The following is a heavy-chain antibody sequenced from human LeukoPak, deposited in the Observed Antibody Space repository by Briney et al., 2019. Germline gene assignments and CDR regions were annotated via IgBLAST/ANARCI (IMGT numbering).Heavy chain of an antibody. D-gene: IGHD4-23*01. CDR2: IKQDGSEK. CDR3: ARGARKGDDYGGFFDY. V-gene: IGHV3-7*01. J-gene: IGHJ4*02. CDR1: GFTFSSRDW. Sequence: PGGSLRLSCVASGFTFSSRDWMTWVRQAPGKGLEWVANIKQDGSEKNYVDSVKGRFTISRDNAKNSVDLQMNSLRVEDTAVYYCARGARKGDDYGGFFDYWGQGTLVTVSS.